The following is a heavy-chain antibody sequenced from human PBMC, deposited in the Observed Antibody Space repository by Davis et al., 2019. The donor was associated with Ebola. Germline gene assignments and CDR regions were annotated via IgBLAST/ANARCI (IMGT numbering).Heavy chain of an antibody. D-gene: IGHD3-10*01. CDR1: GGSISSYY. V-gene: IGHV4-59*08. Sequence: SETLSLTCTVSGGSISSYYWSWIRQPPGKGLEWIGYIYYSGSTNYNPSLKSRVTISVDTSKNQFSLKLSSVTAADTAVYYCARRDITMVRGVIIFTDAFDIWGQGTMVTVSS. CDR3: ARRDITMVRGVIIFTDAFDI. J-gene: IGHJ3*02. CDR2: IYYSGST.